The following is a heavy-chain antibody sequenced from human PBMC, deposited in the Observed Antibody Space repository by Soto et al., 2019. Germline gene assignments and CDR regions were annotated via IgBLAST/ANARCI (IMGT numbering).Heavy chain of an antibody. CDR3: ARENVLLGTTTQSYYYYYMDV. J-gene: IGHJ6*03. CDR2: MNPNSGNT. CDR1: GYTFTRYD. V-gene: IGHV1-8*01. D-gene: IGHD3-10*01. Sequence: GSSVKVSCKASGYTFTRYDINWVRQATGQGLEWMGWMNPNSGNTGYAQKFQGRVTMTRNTSISTAYMELSSLRSEDTTVYYCARENVLLGTTTQSYYYYYMDVWGKGSTVTVAS.